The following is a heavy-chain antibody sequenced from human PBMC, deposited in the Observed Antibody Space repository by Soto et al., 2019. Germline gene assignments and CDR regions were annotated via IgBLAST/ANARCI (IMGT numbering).Heavy chain of an antibody. CDR1: GGTFSSYT. CDR3: ASRGDMVRGVSPRYYYYMDV. J-gene: IGHJ6*03. Sequence: QVQLVQSGAEVKKPGSSVKVSCKASGGTFSSYTISWVRQAPGQGLEWMGRIIPILGIANYAQKFQGRVTITADKSTSTAYMELSSLRPEDTAVYYWASRGDMVRGVSPRYYYYMDVWGKGTTVTVSS. CDR2: IIPILGIA. D-gene: IGHD3-10*01. V-gene: IGHV1-69*02.